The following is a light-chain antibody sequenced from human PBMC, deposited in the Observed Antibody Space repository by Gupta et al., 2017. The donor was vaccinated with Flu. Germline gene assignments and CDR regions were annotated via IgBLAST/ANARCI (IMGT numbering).Light chain of an antibody. V-gene: IGKV1D-43*01. CDR2: YAS. CDR1: QGISSY. CDR3: QQFYTTPWK. J-gene: IGKJ1*01. Sequence: AIRMTQSPFSLSASVGDRVTIICWTSQGISSYLAWYQQKPAKAPKFFIYYASSLQRGVPSRFSGSGSGTDYTLTISSLQPEDFATYFCQQFYTTPWKFGQGTEVEIK.